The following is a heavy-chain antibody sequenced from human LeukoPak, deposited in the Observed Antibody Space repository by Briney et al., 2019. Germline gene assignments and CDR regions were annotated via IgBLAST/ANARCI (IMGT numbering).Heavy chain of an antibody. CDR3: ASGDYYESSGPYYFDY. J-gene: IGHJ4*02. V-gene: IGHV1-2*02. CDR1: GYTFTGYY. Sequence: GASVKVSCKASGYTFTGYYMHWVRQAPGQGLEWMGWINPNSGGTNYAQKFQVRVTMTRDTSISAAYMELSRLRSDDTAVYYCASGDYYESSGPYYFDYWGQGTLVTVSS. D-gene: IGHD3-22*01. CDR2: INPNSGGT.